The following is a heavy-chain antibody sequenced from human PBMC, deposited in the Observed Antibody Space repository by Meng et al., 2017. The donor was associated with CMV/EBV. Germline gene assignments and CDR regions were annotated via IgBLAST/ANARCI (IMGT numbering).Heavy chain of an antibody. CDR1: GGTFSSYA. CDR3: ARAGDYGGRGYFDY. Sequence: QVPLGESGAEVKKPGSSVKVSCKASGGTFSSYAISWVRKAPGQGLEWMGGIIPIFGTANYAQKFQGRVTITADESTSTAYMELSSLRSEDTAVYYCARAGDYGGRGYFDYWGQGTLVTVSS. D-gene: IGHD4-23*01. V-gene: IGHV1-69*12. CDR2: IIPIFGTA. J-gene: IGHJ4*02.